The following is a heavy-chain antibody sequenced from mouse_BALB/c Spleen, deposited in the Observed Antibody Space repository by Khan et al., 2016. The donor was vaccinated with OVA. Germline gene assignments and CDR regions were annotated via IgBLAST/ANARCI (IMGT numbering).Heavy chain of an antibody. CDR3: PRLGLNDWFAY. J-gene: IGHJ3*01. CDR1: GYSFTTYY. Sequence: VQLQQSGPELMKPGASVKISCKTSGYSFTTYYMHWVRQSHGKSLEWIGYIDPFNGNTNYNQKFKGKATLTVDKSSSTAYMQLSSLTSEDSAVFYCPRLGLNDWFAYWGQGTLVTVSA. V-gene: IGHV1-31*01. D-gene: IGHD1-3*01. CDR2: IDPFNGNT.